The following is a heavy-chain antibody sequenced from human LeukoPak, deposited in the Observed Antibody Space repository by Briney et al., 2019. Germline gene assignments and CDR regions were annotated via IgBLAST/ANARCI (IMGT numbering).Heavy chain of an antibody. CDR2: ISSSSSTI. D-gene: IGHD3-22*01. CDR3: ASPYYDSSGYPTFDC. CDR1: GFTFSSYS. Sequence: PGGSLRLSCAASGFTFSSYSMNWVRQAPGKGLEWVSYISSSSSTIYYADSVKGGFTISRDNSKNTLYLQMNSLRAEDTAVYYCASPYYDSSGYPTFDCWGQGTLVTVSS. V-gene: IGHV3-48*01. J-gene: IGHJ4*02.